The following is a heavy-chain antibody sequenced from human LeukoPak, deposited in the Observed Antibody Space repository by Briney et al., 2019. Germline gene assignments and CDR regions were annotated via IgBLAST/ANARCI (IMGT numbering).Heavy chain of an antibody. CDR1: GFTFGTYG. V-gene: IGHV3-23*01. D-gene: IGHD7-27*01. CDR2: TTGSSTWT. Sequence: GGSLRLSCEASGFTFGTYGMTWVRQAPGKGLEWVSGTTGSSTWTYFADSVKGRFTISRDNSKNTLHLQMNNLRVEDTAIYYCARELVSLGTGYFDLWGRGSLVTVSS. CDR3: ARELVSLGTGYFDL. J-gene: IGHJ2*01.